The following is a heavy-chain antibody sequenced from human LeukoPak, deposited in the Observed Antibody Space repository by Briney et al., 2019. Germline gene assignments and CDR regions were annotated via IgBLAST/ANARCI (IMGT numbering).Heavy chain of an antibody. V-gene: IGHV4-61*02. D-gene: IGHD3-22*01. CDR1: GGSISSGSYY. CDR2: CCPSGST. J-gene: IGHJ3*02. Sequence: PSQTLSLTCTVSGGSISSGSYYWTWIRQPAGKGLEWVGRCCPSGSTNYIPSLKSRVTISLDTSKNQFSLKLTSVTAADTAVYYCARGGYSDSSGSRDGFDIWGQGTMVTVSS. CDR3: ARGGYSDSSGSRDGFDI.